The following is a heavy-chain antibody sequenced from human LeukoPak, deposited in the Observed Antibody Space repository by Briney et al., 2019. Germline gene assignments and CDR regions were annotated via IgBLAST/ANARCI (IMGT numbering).Heavy chain of an antibody. D-gene: IGHD3-3*01. Sequence: ASVKVSCKASGYTLTGYYMHWARQAPGQGLEWMGWINPNSGGTNYAQKFQGRVTMTRDTSISTAYMELSRLRSDDTAVYYCARAVLRFLEWLSQPAYYYYYMDVWGKGTTVTVSS. J-gene: IGHJ6*03. V-gene: IGHV1-2*02. CDR3: ARAVLRFLEWLSQPAYYYYYMDV. CDR2: INPNSGGT. CDR1: GYTLTGYY.